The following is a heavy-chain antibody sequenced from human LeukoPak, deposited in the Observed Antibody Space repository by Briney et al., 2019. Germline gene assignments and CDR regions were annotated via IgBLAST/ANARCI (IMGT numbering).Heavy chain of an antibody. J-gene: IGHJ4*02. Sequence: GGSLRLSCAASGFTFSSYGVSWVRQAPGKGLEWVSAISGSGGSTYYADSVKGRFTISRDNSKNTLYLQMNSLRAEDTAVYCCAKGRPMSWIDYWGQGTLVTVSS. CDR2: ISGSGGST. CDR3: AKGRPMSWIDY. V-gene: IGHV3-23*01. CDR1: GFTFSSYG. D-gene: IGHD3-22*01.